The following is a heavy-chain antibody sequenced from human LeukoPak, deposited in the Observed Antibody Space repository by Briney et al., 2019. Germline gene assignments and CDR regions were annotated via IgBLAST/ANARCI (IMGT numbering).Heavy chain of an antibody. J-gene: IGHJ4*02. V-gene: IGHV3-7*03. CDR2: IKQDGSEK. CDR3: AKRPYLHSSGWYDY. D-gene: IGHD6-19*01. CDR1: GFTFSSYW. Sequence: PGGSLRLSCAASGFTFSSYWMSWVRQAPGKGLEWVANIKQDGSEKYYVDSVKGRFTISRDNAKNSLYLQMNSLRAEDTAVYYCAKRPYLHSSGWYDYWGQGTLVTVSS.